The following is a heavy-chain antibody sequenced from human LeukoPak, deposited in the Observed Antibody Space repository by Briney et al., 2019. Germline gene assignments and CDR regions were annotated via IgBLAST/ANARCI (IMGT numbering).Heavy chain of an antibody. CDR3: AHNLHPYYYDSSGSDAFDI. D-gene: IGHD3-22*01. V-gene: IGHV2-5*01. CDR1: GFSLSTSGVG. CDR2: IYWNDDK. J-gene: IGHJ3*02. Sequence: SGPTLVKPTQTLTLTCTFSGFSLSTSGVGVGWIRQPPGKALEWLALIYWNDDKRYSPSLKSRLTITKDTSKNQVVLTMTNMDPVDTATYYCAHNLHPYYYDSSGSDAFDIWGQGTMVTVSS.